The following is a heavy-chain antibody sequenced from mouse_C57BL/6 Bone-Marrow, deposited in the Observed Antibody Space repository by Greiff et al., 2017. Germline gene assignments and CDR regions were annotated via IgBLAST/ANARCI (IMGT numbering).Heavy chain of an antibody. CDR3: ARENYYGSSYWFAY. V-gene: IGHV1-50*01. CDR2: IDPSDSYT. D-gene: IGHD1-1*01. CDR1: GYTFTSYW. Sequence: QVQLQQPGAELVKPGASVKLSCKASGYTFTSYWMQWVKQRPGQGLEWMGEIDPSDSYTNYNQKFKGKATLTVDTSSSTAYLQLSSLTSEDSAVYYCARENYYGSSYWFAYWGQGTLVTVSA. J-gene: IGHJ3*01.